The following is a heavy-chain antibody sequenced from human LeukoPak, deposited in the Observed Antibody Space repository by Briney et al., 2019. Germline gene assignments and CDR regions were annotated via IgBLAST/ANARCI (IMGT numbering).Heavy chain of an antibody. CDR2: IYSGGST. CDR1: GFTVSSNY. Sequence: GGSLRLSCAASGFTVSSNYMSWVRQAPGKGLEWVSVIYSGGSTYYADSVKGRFTISRDNSKNTLYLQMNSLRAEDTAVYYCARGSYNSYYFDYWGQGILVTVSS. CDR3: ARGSYNSYYFDY. V-gene: IGHV3-66*01. J-gene: IGHJ4*02. D-gene: IGHD3-10*01.